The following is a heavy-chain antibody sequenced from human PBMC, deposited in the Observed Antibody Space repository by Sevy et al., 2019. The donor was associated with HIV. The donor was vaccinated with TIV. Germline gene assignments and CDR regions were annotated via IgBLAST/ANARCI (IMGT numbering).Heavy chain of an antibody. CDR3: AREDCSRQYFQY. V-gene: IGHV3-48*03. CDR1: GFTFSSFE. Sequence: GGSLRLSCTASGFTFSSFEMNWVRQAPGKGLEWVSHISNSGSIIYYEDSVKGRFTISRDNAKNSLYLQMNSLRAEDTAVYYCAREDCSRQYFQYWGQGTLVTVSS. CDR2: ISNSGSII. D-gene: IGHD2-21*01. J-gene: IGHJ1*01.